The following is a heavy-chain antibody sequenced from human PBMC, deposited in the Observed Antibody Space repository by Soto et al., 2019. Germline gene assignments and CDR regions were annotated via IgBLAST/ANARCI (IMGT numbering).Heavy chain of an antibody. CDR2: IWYDGSNK. CDR1: GFTVSSNY. D-gene: IGHD6-19*01. Sequence: PGGSLRLSCAASGFTVSSNYMSWVLQAPGKGLEWVAVIWYDGSNKYYADSVKGRFTISRDNSKNTLYLQMNSLRAEDTAVYYCAREIGLGLRSGWSAIRSPSYGMDVWGQGTTVTVSS. CDR3: AREIGLGLRSGWSAIRSPSYGMDV. V-gene: IGHV3-33*08. J-gene: IGHJ6*02.